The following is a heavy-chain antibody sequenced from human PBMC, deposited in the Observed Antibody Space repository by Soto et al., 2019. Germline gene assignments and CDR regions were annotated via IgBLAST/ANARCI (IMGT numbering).Heavy chain of an antibody. CDR2: ISGGGGST. CDR1: GFTFSDYY. CDR3: AKDPTSYDSSAQFDS. J-gene: IGHJ4*02. V-gene: IGHV3-23*01. D-gene: IGHD3-22*01. Sequence: PGGSLRLSCAASGFTFSDYYMNWVRQAPGKGLEWVSGISGGGGSTYYADSVKGRFTISRDNSKNTLYLQMNSLRAEDTAVYYCAKDPTSYDSSAQFDSWGQGTLVTVSS.